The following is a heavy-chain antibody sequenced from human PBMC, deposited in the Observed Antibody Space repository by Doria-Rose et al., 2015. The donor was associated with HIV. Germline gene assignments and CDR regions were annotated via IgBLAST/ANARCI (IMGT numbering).Heavy chain of an antibody. Sequence: QGTLKESGPVLVKPTETLTLTCTVSGVSLSSPGMGVSWIRQPPGKALEWLANIFSDDERSYKPSLKSRLTISRGTSKSQVVLTMTDMDPVDTATYYCARIKSSRWYHKYYFDFWGQGTLVIVSA. CDR3: ARIKSSRWYHKYYFDF. D-gene: IGHD6-13*01. J-gene: IGHJ4*02. CDR2: IFSDDER. CDR1: GVSLSSPGMG. V-gene: IGHV2-26*01.